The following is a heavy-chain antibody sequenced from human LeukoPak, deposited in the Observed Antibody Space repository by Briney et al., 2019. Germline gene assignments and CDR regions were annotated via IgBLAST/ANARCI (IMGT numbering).Heavy chain of an antibody. V-gene: IGHV1-46*01. J-gene: IGHJ4*02. CDR2: INPSGRGT. CDR1: GYSFTNYF. CDR3: ARDLDSSNSIDY. Sequence: ASVKVSCKASGYSFTNYFIHWVRQAPGQGLEWVGVINPSGRGTNYAQKFRGRVTMTTDTATSTVYMGLSSLRSEDTAVYYCARDLDSSNSIDYWGQGTLVTVSS. D-gene: IGHD2-2*01.